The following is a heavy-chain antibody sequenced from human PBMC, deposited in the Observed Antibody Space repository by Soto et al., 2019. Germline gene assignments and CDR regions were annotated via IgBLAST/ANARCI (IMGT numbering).Heavy chain of an antibody. CDR2: IKSKTDGGTT. D-gene: IGHD4-17*01. Sequence: PWWSXRLSCAASGVTCTNACIIWFRHAPGKGLEWVGRIKSKTDGGTTDYAAPVKGRFNISRDDSKNTLYLQMNSLKTEDTAVYYCNTDRGNSGDEYLQKWGQGPLVTVSS. CDR3: NTDRGNSGDEYLQK. V-gene: IGHV3-15*01. CDR1: GVTCTNAC. J-gene: IGHJ1*01.